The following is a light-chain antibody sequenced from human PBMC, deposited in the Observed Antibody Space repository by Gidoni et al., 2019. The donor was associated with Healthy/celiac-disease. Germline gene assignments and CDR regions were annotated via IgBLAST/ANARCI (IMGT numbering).Light chain of an antibody. CDR1: TSISSD. CDR2: SAS. V-gene: IGKV1-39*01. Sequence: DIKMTQSTSSLSASVGDRVTITCRASTSISSDLNCYQQKPGKAPKLLIYSASCLHSGVPSWCSGSRSGTDYTLSISSLQPEDFATYYCQQSYSTHFTFGPGTKVDIK. CDR3: QQSYSTHFT. J-gene: IGKJ3*01.